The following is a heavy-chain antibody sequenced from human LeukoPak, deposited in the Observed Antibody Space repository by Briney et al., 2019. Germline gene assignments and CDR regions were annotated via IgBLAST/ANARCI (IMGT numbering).Heavy chain of an antibody. Sequence: LRLSCAASGFTFSDYYMSWIRQPPGKGLEWIGEIYHSGNTNYNPSLKSRVTISVDWSKNHFSLKLSSVTAADTAVYYCAREGDYDILTGYYFIDSWGQGTLVTVSS. CDR3: AREGDYDILTGYYFIDS. J-gene: IGHJ4*02. CDR2: IYHSGNT. CDR1: GFTFSDYY. D-gene: IGHD3-9*01. V-gene: IGHV4-34*01.